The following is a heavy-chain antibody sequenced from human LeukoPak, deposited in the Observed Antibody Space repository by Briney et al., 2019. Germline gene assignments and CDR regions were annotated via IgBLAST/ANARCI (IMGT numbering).Heavy chain of an antibody. Sequence: GASVKVSCKASGYTFTSYGISWVRQAPGQGLEWMGGIIPMFGTANYAQKFQGRVTITADESTSTAYMELSSLRSEDTAVYYCARDLGNYYGSGSYYYWGQGTLVTVSS. V-gene: IGHV1-69*13. CDR1: GYTFTSYG. J-gene: IGHJ4*02. D-gene: IGHD3-10*01. CDR2: IIPMFGTA. CDR3: ARDLGNYYGSGSYYY.